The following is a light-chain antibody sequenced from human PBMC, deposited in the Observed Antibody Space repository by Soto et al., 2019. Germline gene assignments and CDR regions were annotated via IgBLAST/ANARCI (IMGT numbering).Light chain of an antibody. CDR1: QSVSTTY. CDR3: QQYGSSPRT. J-gene: IGKJ1*01. CDR2: GAS. V-gene: IGKV3-20*01. Sequence: EIVLTQSPGTLSLSPGERATLSCSASQSVSTTYLAWYQQKPGQAPRLLIYGASSRATGIPDRFSVSGSGTEFTLTISRLEPEDFAVYYCQQYGSSPRTFGQGTKVEIK.